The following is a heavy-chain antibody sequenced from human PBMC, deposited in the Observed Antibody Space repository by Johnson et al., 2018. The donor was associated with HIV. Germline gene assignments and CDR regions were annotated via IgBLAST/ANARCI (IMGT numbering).Heavy chain of an antibody. Sequence: VQLVESGGGVVQPGRSLRLSCAASGFTFGSYGIHWVRQAPGKGLEWVAVKSYDGSNKYYADSVKGRFTIFRDNSKNTLYLQMSSLRTEDTAVYYCAKVHIPARWSAAFDIWGRGTLVTVSS. CDR2: KSYDGSNK. J-gene: IGHJ3*02. D-gene: IGHD6-6*01. V-gene: IGHV3-30*18. CDR1: GFTFGSYG. CDR3: AKVHIPARWSAAFDI.